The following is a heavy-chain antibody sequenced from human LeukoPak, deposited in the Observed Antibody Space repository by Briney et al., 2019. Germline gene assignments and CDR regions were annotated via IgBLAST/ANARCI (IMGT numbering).Heavy chain of an antibody. CDR3: ARVDLVVAATYHAFDI. CDR2: INSDGSST. CDR1: GFTFSSYW. D-gene: IGHD2-15*01. J-gene: IGHJ3*02. V-gene: IGHV3-74*01. Sequence: PGGSLRLSCAASGFTFSSYWMHWVRQAPGKGLVWVSRINSDGSSTTYADSVKGRFTISRDNAKNTLYLQMNGLRAEDTAVYYCARVDLVVAATYHAFDIWGQGTMVTVSS.